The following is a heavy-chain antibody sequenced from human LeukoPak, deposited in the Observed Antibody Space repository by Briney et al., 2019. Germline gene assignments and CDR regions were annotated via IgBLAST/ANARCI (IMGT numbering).Heavy chain of an antibody. CDR2: MNPNSGNT. D-gene: IGHD6-19*01. CDR3: ATYLQGGWSADAFDI. J-gene: IGHJ3*02. Sequence: GASVTVSCKASGYTFTSYDISWVRQAPGQGLEWMGWMNPNSGNTGYAQKFQGRVTMTRNTSISTAYMELSSLRSEDTAVYYCATYLQGGWSADAFDIWGQGTMVTVSS. V-gene: IGHV1-8*01. CDR1: GYTFTSYD.